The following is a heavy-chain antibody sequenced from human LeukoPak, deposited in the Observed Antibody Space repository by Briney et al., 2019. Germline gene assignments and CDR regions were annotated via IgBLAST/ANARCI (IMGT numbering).Heavy chain of an antibody. J-gene: IGHJ4*02. Sequence: SETLSLTCTVSGGSISSYYWSWIRQPPGKGLEWIGYIYYSGSTNYNPSLKSRVTISVDTSKNHLSLKLSSVTAADTAVYYCARLVVGYYDSSGLDYWGQGTLVTVSS. CDR2: IYYSGST. CDR1: GGSISSYY. CDR3: ARLVVGYYDSSGLDY. D-gene: IGHD3-22*01. V-gene: IGHV4-59*12.